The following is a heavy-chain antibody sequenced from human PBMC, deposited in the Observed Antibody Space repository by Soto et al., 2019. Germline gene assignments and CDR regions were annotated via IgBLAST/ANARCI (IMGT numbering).Heavy chain of an antibody. CDR2: INPNSGGT. J-gene: IGHJ5*02. CDR1: GYTFTGYY. D-gene: IGHD3-16*01. V-gene: IGHV1-2*02. CDR3: ARAPRRYQALRLGGDNWFDP. Sequence: GAAVKVSCKASGYTFTGYYMHWVRQAPGQGLEWMGWINPNSGGTNYAQKFQGRVTMTRDTSISTAYMELSRLRSDDTAVYYCARAPRRYQALRLGGDNWFDPWGQGTLVTVYS.